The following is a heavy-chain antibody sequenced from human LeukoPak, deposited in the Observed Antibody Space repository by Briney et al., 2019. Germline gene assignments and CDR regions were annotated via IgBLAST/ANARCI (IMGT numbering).Heavy chain of an antibody. CDR2: TYPGDSDT. V-gene: IGHV5-51*01. CDR1: GYSFTNYW. J-gene: IGHJ4*02. D-gene: IGHD3-3*01. CDR3: ARQNIGGTSASDY. Sequence: GEPLKISCKPSGYSFTNYWIGWVRQMPGKGLEWMRITYPGDSDTRYSPSFQGQVTISADKSISTAYLQWSSLKASDSAIYFCARQNIGGTSASDYWGQGTLVTVSS.